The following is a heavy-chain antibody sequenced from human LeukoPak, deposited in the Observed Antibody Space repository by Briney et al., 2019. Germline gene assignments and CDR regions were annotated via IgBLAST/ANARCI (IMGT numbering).Heavy chain of an antibody. D-gene: IGHD1-26*01. J-gene: IGHJ6*02. V-gene: IGHV3-23*01. Sequence: PGGSLRLSCAASGFTFSSHAMTWVRQAPGKGLEWVSSISDTSSSTYYADSAEGRFTISRDNSNNTLYLQMNSLRAGDTAVYYCAKDGKGKIVGATRWDNFYGMDVWGQGTTVTVSS. CDR3: AKDGKGKIVGATRWDNFYGMDV. CDR2: ISDTSSST. CDR1: GFTFSSHA.